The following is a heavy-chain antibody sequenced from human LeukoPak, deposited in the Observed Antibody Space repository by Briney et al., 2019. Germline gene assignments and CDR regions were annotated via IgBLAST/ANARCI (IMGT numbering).Heavy chain of an antibody. CDR2: IYYSGST. Sequence: SETLSLTCTVSGGSVSSYTYYWSWVRQPPGKGLEWIGYIYYSGSTYYNPSLKSRVTISVDTSKNQFSLKLSSVTAADTAVYYCARHGYSSGSLAWFDPWGQGTQVTVPS. D-gene: IGHD6-19*01. J-gene: IGHJ5*02. V-gene: IGHV4-61*01. CDR3: ARHGYSSGSLAWFDP. CDR1: GGSVSSYTYY.